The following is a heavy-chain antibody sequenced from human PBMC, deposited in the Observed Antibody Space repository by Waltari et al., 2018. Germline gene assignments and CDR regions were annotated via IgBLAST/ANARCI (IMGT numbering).Heavy chain of an antibody. CDR2: INGDGYCI. CDR3: ARKGGRGYTYGPFYFDS. V-gene: IGHV3-74*01. J-gene: IGHJ4*02. D-gene: IGHD5-18*01. CDR1: GFTFSDYW. Sequence: EVQLLEAGGDLVQPGGSLRLSCAASGFTFSDYWMHWVRQAPGKGLVWVARINGDGYCITYSDSLQGRFTISRDNTKNTVYLQLNSLRADDTAVYYCARKGGRGYTYGPFYFDSWGRGTLVTVSS.